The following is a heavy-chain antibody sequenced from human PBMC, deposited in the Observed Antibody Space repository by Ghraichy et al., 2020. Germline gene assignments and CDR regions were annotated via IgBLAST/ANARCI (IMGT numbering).Heavy chain of an antibody. V-gene: IGHV4-30-4*01. Sequence: SETLSLTCTVSGDSISSGDYYWSWIRQSPGKGLEWIGYVFYSGSTYYNPSLKSRVSISIDTSKNQFSLSLSSVTAADTVVYYCARDHKYNILPGFDYWGQGTLVTVSS. CDR1: GDSISSGDYY. D-gene: IGHD3-9*01. CDR3: ARDHKYNILPGFDY. CDR2: VFYSGST. J-gene: IGHJ4*02.